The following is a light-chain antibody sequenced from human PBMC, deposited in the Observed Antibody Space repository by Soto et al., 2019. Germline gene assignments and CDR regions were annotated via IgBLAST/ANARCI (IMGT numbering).Light chain of an antibody. V-gene: IGKV3-11*01. Sequence: EIVLTQSPPTLSLSPGERATLSCRASQSVSSYLAWYQQKPGQAPRLLIYDASNRATGVPARFSGSGSGTDFTLSISSLEPEDFAVYYCQQRSDWRYTFGQGTKLEI. CDR3: QQRSDWRYT. J-gene: IGKJ2*01. CDR1: QSVSSY. CDR2: DAS.